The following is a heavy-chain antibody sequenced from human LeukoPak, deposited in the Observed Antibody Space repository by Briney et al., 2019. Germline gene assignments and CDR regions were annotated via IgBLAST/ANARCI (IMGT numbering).Heavy chain of an antibody. J-gene: IGHJ6*03. CDR1: GGSFSSYY. CDR3: ARKRVYYYYMDV. CDR2: IYYSGST. V-gene: IGHV4-34*01. Sequence: SETLSLTCAVYGGSFSSYYWGWIRQPPGKGLEWIGSIYYSGSTYYNPSLKSRVTISVDTSKNQFSLKLSSVTAADTAVYYCARKRVYYYYMDVWGKGTTVTISS.